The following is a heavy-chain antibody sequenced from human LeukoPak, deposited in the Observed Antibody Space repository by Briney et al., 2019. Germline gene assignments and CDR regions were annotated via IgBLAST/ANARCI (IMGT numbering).Heavy chain of an antibody. CDR3: AKVARSGSYYYYFDY. D-gene: IGHD1-26*01. V-gene: IGHV3-23*01. Sequence: GGSLRLSCAASGFTFSSYAMSWVRQAPGKGLEWVSAISGSGGSTYYADSVKGRLTISRDNSKNTLYLQMNSLRAEDTAVYYCAKVARSGSYYYYFDYWGQGTLVTVSS. CDR2: ISGSGGST. J-gene: IGHJ4*02. CDR1: GFTFSSYA.